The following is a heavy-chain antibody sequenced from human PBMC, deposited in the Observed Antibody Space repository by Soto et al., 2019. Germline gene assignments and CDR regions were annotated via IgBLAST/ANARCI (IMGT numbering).Heavy chain of an antibody. V-gene: IGHV3-11*01. CDR2: ISSSGSTI. D-gene: IGHD3-10*01. Sequence: GGSLRLSCAASGFTFSDYYMNWIRQAPGKGLEWVSYISSSGSTIYYADSVKGRFTISRDNSKNTLYLQMNSLRAEDTAVYYCARASAPLEFPNPIDYWGQGTLVTVSS. CDR3: ARASAPLEFPNPIDY. CDR1: GFTFSDYY. J-gene: IGHJ4*02.